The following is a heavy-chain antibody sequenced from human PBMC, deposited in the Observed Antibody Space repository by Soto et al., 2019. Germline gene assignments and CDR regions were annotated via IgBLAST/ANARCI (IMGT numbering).Heavy chain of an antibody. Sequence: QVQLQESGPGLVKPSETLSLTCTVSGGSISSYYWSWIRQPPGKGLEWIGYIYYSGSTNYNPSLKSRATISVDTSKNQLSLKLRSVTAADTAAYYCASRYGYYFDYWGQGTLVTVSS. CDR2: IYYSGST. CDR3: ASRYGYYFDY. J-gene: IGHJ4*02. D-gene: IGHD3-9*01. CDR1: GGSISSYY. V-gene: IGHV4-59*08.